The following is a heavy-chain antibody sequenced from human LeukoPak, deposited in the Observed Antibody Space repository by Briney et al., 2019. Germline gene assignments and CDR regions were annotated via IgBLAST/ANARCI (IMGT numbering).Heavy chain of an antibody. CDR2: LSYSGST. CDR1: GGSISSSSYY. CDR3: ARAAPQHDWLWYY. V-gene: IGHV4-39*01. D-gene: IGHD3-9*01. Sequence: PSETLSLTCTVSGGSISSSSYYWGWIRQPPGKGLEWIGSLSYSGSTYYNPSLKSRVTISVDTSKNQFSLKLSSVTAADTAVYYCARAAPQHDWLWYYWGQGTLVTVSS. J-gene: IGHJ4*02.